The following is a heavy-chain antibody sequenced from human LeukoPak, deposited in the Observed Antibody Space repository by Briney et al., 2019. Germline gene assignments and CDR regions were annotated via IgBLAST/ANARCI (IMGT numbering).Heavy chain of an antibody. CDR1: GGSISSSSHY. CDR3: ARQKSGSYGLFDH. J-gene: IGHJ4*02. V-gene: IGHV4-39*01. D-gene: IGHD1-26*01. Sequence: SETLSLTCTVSGGSISSSSHYWGWIRQPPGKGLEWIGSIYYSGSTYYNPSLKSRVTISVDTAKNQFSLKLSSVTAADTSVYYCARQKSGSYGLFDHWGQGTLVTVSS. CDR2: IYYSGST.